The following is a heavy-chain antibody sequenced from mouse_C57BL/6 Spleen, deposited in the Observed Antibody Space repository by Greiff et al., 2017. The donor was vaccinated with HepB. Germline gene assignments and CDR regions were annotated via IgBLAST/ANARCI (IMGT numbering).Heavy chain of an antibody. Sequence: QVQLKESGAELVKPGASVKISCKASGYAFSSYWMNWVKQRPGKGLEWIGQIYHGDGDTNYNGKFKGKATLTADKSSSTAYMQLSSLTSEDSAVYFCARDFITTGLFAYWGQGTLVTVSA. D-gene: IGHD1-1*01. CDR3: ARDFITTGLFAY. V-gene: IGHV1-80*01. CDR1: GYAFSSYW. CDR2: IYHGDGDT. J-gene: IGHJ3*01.